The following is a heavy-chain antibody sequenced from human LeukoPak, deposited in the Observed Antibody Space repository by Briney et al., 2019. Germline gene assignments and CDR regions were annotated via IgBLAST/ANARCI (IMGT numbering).Heavy chain of an antibody. J-gene: IGHJ6*03. Sequence: ASVWVSREASGYTFTRFYIRWGRQTPGEGVGRVGIIYPGGCTTNYAQKFHGRVNMTRDMSTRTVYTELRSLRSEDTAVYYCAREGVKGAESEYYYFYMDVWGKGTTVTVSS. CDR2: IYPGGCTT. V-gene: IGHV1-46*01. D-gene: IGHD1-26*01. CDR1: GYTFTRFY. CDR3: AREGVKGAESEYYYFYMDV.